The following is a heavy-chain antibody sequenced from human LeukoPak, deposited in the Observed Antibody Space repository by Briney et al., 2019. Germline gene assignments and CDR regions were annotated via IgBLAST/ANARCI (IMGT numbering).Heavy chain of an antibody. CDR1: GFTFSNYW. CDR2: IKQDGSEK. V-gene: IGHV3-7*03. D-gene: IGHD2-15*01. Sequence: GGSLRLSCAASGFTFSNYWMSWVRQAPGKGLEWVANIKQDGSEKYYVGSVKGRFTISRDNAKNSLYLQMNGLRAEDTAVYYCARDHGRYCSGGSYYFGGFFEYWGQGTLGTVSS. CDR3: ARDHGRYCSGGSYYFGGFFEY. J-gene: IGHJ4*02.